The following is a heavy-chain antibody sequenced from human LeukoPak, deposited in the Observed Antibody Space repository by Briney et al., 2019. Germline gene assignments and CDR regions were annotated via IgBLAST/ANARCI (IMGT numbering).Heavy chain of an antibody. D-gene: IGHD3-10*01. CDR1: GYTFTGYY. V-gene: IGHV1-2*04. CDR3: ARGSGASGIYGMDV. CDR2: INPNSGGT. J-gene: IGHJ6*02. Sequence: ASVKVSCKASGYTFTGYYMHWVRQAPGQGLEWMGWINPNSGGTNYAQKFQGWVTMTRDMSISTAYMELSRLRSDDTAVYYCARGSGASGIYGMDVWGQGTTVTVSS.